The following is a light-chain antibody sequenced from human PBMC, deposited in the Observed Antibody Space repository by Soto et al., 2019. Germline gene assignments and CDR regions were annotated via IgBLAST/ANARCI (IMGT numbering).Light chain of an antibody. CDR2: GNS. J-gene: IGLJ1*01. CDR3: QSSESSLSVRYV. V-gene: IGLV1-40*01. Sequence: PPSGKGLGVQRVRITKKGSSSNIGAGYDVHWYQQLPGTAPKLLLYGNSNRPSGVPDRFSGSKSGTSASLAITGLQAEDEADYYCQSSESSLSVRYVFGTGNKVTGL. CDR1: SSNIGAGYD.